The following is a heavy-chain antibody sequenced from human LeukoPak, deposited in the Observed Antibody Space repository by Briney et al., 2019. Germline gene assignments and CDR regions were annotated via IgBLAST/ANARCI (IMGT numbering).Heavy chain of an antibody. D-gene: IGHD2/OR15-2a*01. CDR2: ISGSGGSS. CDR3: AKNRGHYYYYYYMDV. J-gene: IGHJ6*03. CDR1: GFTFGSYG. Sequence: GGSLRLSCAASGFTFGSYGMGWVRQAPGRGLGWVPAISGSGGSSYYADSVKGRFTISRDNSKNTLYLQMNSLRAEDTAAYYCAKNRGHYYYYYYMDVWGKGTTVTISS. V-gene: IGHV3-23*01.